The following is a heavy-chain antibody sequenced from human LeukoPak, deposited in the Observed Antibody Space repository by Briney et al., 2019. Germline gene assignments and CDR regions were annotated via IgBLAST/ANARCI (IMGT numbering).Heavy chain of an antibody. CDR3: ASSYYGSGSYVWFDP. CDR2: IYHSGST. D-gene: IGHD3-10*01. J-gene: IGHJ5*02. Sequence: SETLSLTCTVSGYSISSGYYWGWIRQPPGKGLEWIGSIYHSGSTNYNPSLKSRVTISVDTSKNQFSLKLSSVTAADTAVYYCASSYYGSGSYVWFDPWGQGTLVTVSS. CDR1: GYSISSGYY. V-gene: IGHV4-38-2*02.